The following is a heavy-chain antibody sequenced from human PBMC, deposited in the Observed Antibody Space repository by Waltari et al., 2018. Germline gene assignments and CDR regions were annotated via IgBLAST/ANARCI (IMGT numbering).Heavy chain of an antibody. D-gene: IGHD2-2*02. J-gene: IGHJ6*02. Sequence: EVQVVASGGDLVQPGGSRRLSCAGSGVSFSVHYIDWVRQAPGKGLEWLGLTRNKENSYSAVYAASVKGRFTISRDDSKNLAYLQMNSLGIDDTAIYYCVRSYTASPMDVWGQGTTVTVSS. CDR3: VRSYTASPMDV. CDR1: GVSFSVHY. CDR2: TRNKENSYSA. V-gene: IGHV3-72*01.